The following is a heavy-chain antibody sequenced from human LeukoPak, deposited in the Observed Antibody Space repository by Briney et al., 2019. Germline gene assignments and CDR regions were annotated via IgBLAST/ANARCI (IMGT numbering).Heavy chain of an antibody. CDR2: ISRSGRAT. CDR1: GFSFYDFE. CDR3: ARVPGSHYYYCMDV. Sequence: GGSLRLSCAASGFSFYDFEMSWVRHVPGKGLEYVSGISRSGRATGYGDSVKGRFTISRDNAKNSLYLQMTSLRAEDTALYHCARVPGSHYYYCMDVWGKGTAVTVSS. J-gene: IGHJ6*03. V-gene: IGHV3-20*01.